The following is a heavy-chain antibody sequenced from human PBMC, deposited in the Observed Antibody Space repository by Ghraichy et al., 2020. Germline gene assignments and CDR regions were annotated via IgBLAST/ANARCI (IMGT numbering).Heavy chain of an antibody. D-gene: IGHD3-10*01. CDR2: ISSDSFYI. V-gene: IGHV3-21*01. J-gene: IGHJ4*02. Sequence: GGSLRLSCATSGFNLGVYTMNWLRWAPNRGLEWVASISSDSFYIYSADSVRGRFTISRDNSMKSIYLQMNRLRVEDTATYYCVRADGSGSFDYWGQGTLVTVSS. CDR3: VRADGSGSFDY. CDR1: GFNLGVYT.